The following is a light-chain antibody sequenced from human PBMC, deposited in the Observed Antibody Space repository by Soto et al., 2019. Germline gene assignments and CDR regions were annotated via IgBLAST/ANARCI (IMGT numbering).Light chain of an antibody. Sequence: QSALTQPASVSGSPGQSITISCTGTSSDVGGYNYVSWYQQHPGKAPKLMIYDVSNRPSGVSNRFSGSKSGNTASLTISGLKAEYEADYYCSSYTSSSTFVVFGGGTKLTVL. CDR2: DVS. CDR3: SSYTSSSTFVV. J-gene: IGLJ2*01. V-gene: IGLV2-14*01. CDR1: SSDVGGYNY.